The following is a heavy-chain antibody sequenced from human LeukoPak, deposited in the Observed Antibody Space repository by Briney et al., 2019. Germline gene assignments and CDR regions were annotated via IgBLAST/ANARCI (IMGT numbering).Heavy chain of an antibody. V-gene: IGHV3-23*01. J-gene: IGHJ6*03. CDR3: ARDLDLYYYYYYMDV. D-gene: IGHD3-9*01. CDR1: GFTFSSQA. Sequence: GGSLRLSCAASGFTFSSQAMTWVRQAPGKGLEWVSIISGSGASTYYADSVKGRFTISRDNSKNTLYLQMNSLRAEDTAVYYCARDLDLYYYYYYMDVWGKGTTVTVSS. CDR2: ISGSGAST.